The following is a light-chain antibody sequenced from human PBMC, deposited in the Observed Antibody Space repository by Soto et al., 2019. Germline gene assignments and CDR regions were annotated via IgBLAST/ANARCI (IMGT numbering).Light chain of an antibody. Sequence: DIQMTQSPSSLSASVGDRVTITCRASQGISXXLAWYQQKPGKVPKLLIYAASTLQSGVPSRFSGSGSGTDXTXSISSLXPEDVATYYCQKYDSVPWTFGQGTKVEIK. CDR3: QKYDSVPWT. CDR2: AAS. V-gene: IGKV1-27*01. J-gene: IGKJ1*01. CDR1: QGISXX.